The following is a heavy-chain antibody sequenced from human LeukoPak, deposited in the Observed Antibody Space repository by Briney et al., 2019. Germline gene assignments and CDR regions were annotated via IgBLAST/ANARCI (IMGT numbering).Heavy chain of an antibody. CDR3: ARSQVTTVVTPYFDY. CDR1: GGSISSGGYS. J-gene: IGHJ4*02. V-gene: IGHV4-30-2*01. Sequence: KPSETLSLTCAVSGGSISSGGYSWSWIRQPPGKGLEWIGYIYHSGSTYYNPSLKSRVTISVDRSKNQLSLKLSSVTAADTAVYYCARSQVTTVVTPYFDYWGQGTLVTVSS. D-gene: IGHD4-23*01. CDR2: IYHSGST.